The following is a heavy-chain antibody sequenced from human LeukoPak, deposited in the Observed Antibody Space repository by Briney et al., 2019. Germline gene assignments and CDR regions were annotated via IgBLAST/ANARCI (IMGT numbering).Heavy chain of an antibody. CDR2: IYYTGST. Sequence: SETLSLTCTVSGGSISNYYWSWIRQPPGKGLEWIAYIYYTGSTNYNPSLKSRVTISVDTSKNQFSLKLSSVTAADTAVYYCARHVSAVRLRLDYWGQGTLVTVPS. V-gene: IGHV4-59*08. D-gene: IGHD5-12*01. J-gene: IGHJ4*02. CDR1: GGSISNYY. CDR3: ARHVSAVRLRLDY.